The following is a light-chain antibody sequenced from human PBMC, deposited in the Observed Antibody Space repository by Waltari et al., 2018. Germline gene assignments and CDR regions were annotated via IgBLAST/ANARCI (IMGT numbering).Light chain of an antibody. CDR1: SSDGGGYHY. CDR2: DVS. Sequence: QSVLTQPASVSGSPGQSITISCTGTSSDGGGYHYVSWYQRHPGKAPKVMIFDVSKRPSGVSDRFSGSKSGNTASLTMSGLQAEDEADYYCCSHAGSGTFWVFGGGTKLTVL. CDR3: CSHAGSGTFWV. V-gene: IGLV2-23*02. J-gene: IGLJ2*01.